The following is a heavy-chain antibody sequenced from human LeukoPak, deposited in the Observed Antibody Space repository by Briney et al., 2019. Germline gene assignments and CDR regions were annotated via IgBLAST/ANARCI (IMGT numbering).Heavy chain of an antibody. V-gene: IGHV4-4*07. CDR1: GGSISSYY. CDR2: IYTSGST. D-gene: IGHD1-26*01. CDR3: ARGATARGVFWFDP. J-gene: IGHJ5*02. Sequence: SETLSLTCTVSGGSISSYYWSWIRQPAGKGLEWIGRIYTSGSTNYNPSLKSRVTMSVDTSKNQFSLKLSSLTAADTAVYYCARGATARGVFWFDPWGQGTLVTVSS.